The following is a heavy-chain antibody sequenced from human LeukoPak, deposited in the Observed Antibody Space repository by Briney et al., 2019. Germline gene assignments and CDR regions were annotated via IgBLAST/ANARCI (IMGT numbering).Heavy chain of an antibody. Sequence: GGSLRLSCTASGFTFSSYWMTWVRQAPGKGLEWVANIKHDGSEKYYVDSVKGRFTISRDNAKNSLYLQMNSLRAEDTAVYYCARTRGSYALDYWGQGTLVTVSS. J-gene: IGHJ4*02. CDR3: ARTRGSYALDY. CDR1: GFTFSSYW. V-gene: IGHV3-7*01. D-gene: IGHD1-26*01. CDR2: IKHDGSEK.